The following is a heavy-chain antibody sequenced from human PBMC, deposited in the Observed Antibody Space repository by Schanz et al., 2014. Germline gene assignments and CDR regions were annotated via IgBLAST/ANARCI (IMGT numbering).Heavy chain of an antibody. CDR1: GYTFSSYG. CDR3: ARDDRAYYYGMDV. D-gene: IGHD3-22*01. CDR2: INGYNGHT. J-gene: IGHJ6*02. Sequence: QVQLVQSGAEVKKPGASVKVSCKASGYTFSSYGITWVRQAPGQGLEWMGWINGYNGHTLYAQKLQGRVTMTRDTSTSTVYMELSSLRSEDTAVYYCARDDRAYYYGMDVWGQGTTVTVSS. V-gene: IGHV1-18*01.